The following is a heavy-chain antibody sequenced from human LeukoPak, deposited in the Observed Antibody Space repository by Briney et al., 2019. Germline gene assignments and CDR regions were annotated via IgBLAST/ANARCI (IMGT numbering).Heavy chain of an antibody. CDR2: IASDGSST. CDR1: GFTFSSYW. V-gene: IGHV3-74*01. Sequence: GGSLRLSCAASGFTFSSYWMNWVRQAPGKGLVWVSRIASDGSSTTYADSVKGRFSISRDNAKNTLYLQMNSLRVEDTAVYYCARGRPHGNDYWGQGPLVTVSS. J-gene: IGHJ4*02. D-gene: IGHD4-23*01. CDR3: ARGRPHGNDY.